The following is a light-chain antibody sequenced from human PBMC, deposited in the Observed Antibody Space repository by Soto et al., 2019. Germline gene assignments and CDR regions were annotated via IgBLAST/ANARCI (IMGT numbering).Light chain of an antibody. V-gene: IGKV3-20*01. Sequence: EIVLTQSPGTLSLSPGERATLSCRASQSVSSSYLAWYQQKPGQAPRLLIYGASSRATGIPDRFSGSGSGTDFTLTISRLESEDFAVYYCQQYGSSLPYNFGQGTKLEIK. J-gene: IGKJ2*01. CDR1: QSVSSSY. CDR3: QQYGSSLPYN. CDR2: GAS.